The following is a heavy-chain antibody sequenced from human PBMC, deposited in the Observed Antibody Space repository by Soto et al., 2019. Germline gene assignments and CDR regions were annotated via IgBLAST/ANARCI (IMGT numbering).Heavy chain of an antibody. CDR2: IIPILGIA. CDR3: AGEGQRVPRFDY. CDR1: GGTFSSYT. D-gene: IGHD6-6*01. V-gene: IGHV1-69*08. Sequence: QVQLVQSGAEVKKPGSSVKVSCKASGGTFSSYTISWVRQAPGQGLEWMGRIIPILGIANYAQKFQGRVTITAAKSTSTAYMELSSLRSEDTAVYYCAGEGQRVPRFDYWGQGTLVTVSS. J-gene: IGHJ4*02.